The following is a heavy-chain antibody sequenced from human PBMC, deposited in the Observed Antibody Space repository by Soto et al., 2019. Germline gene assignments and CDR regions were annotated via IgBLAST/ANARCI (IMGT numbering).Heavy chain of an antibody. D-gene: IGHD3-10*01. CDR2: IVVGSSNT. J-gene: IGHJ6*03. Sequence: ASVKVSCKASGFTFTSSAMQWVRQARGQRLEWKGWIVVGSSNTNYAQKFQERVTITRDMSTSTAYMELSSLRSEDTSVYYCAAVSVRGGYYYYMDVWGKGTTVTVSS. V-gene: IGHV1-58*02. CDR3: AAVSVRGGYYYYMDV. CDR1: GFTFTSSA.